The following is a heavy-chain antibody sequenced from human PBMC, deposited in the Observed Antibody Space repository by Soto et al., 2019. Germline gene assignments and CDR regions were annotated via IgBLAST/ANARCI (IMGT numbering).Heavy chain of an antibody. Sequence: QVQLQESGPGLVKPSETLSLTCTVSGGSISNYYWIWVRQPPGKGLEWIGFMYYTGSTNYNSSLTSLVTLSLGTSNIQFSRQLSSVTAADTAVYYCARCGYSFESGYYCDYWGQGSLVAV. J-gene: IGHJ4*02. CDR2: MYYTGST. V-gene: IGHV4-59*01. CDR3: ARCGYSFESGYYCDY. CDR1: GGSISNYY. D-gene: IGHD5-18*01.